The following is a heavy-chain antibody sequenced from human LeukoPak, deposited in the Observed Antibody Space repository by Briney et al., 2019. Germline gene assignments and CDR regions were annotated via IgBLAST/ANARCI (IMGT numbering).Heavy chain of an antibody. J-gene: IGHJ6*03. V-gene: IGHV4-34*01. D-gene: IGHD3-22*01. Sequence: PSETLSLTCAVYGGSFSGYYWSWIRQPPGKGLEWIGEINHSGSTNYNPSLKSRVTISVDTSKNQFSLKLSSVTAADTAVYYCAGRLGGYYALYYYYYMDVWGKGTTVTVSS. CDR2: INHSGST. CDR1: GGSFSGYY. CDR3: AGRLGGYYALYYYYYMDV.